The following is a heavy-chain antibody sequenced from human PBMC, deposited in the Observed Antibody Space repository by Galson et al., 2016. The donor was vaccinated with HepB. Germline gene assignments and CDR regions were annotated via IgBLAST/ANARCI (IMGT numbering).Heavy chain of an antibody. D-gene: IGHD5-18*01. J-gene: IGHJ6*02. Sequence: CAISGDSVTNDDTIWNWIRQSPSRGLEWLGRTYYRSQWFNEYVVSVKSRITINSDTSRNQFSLQLDSVTPDDTAAYFCTRGYMHTGMNVWGQGTTVTVSS. CDR1: GDSVTNDDTI. CDR2: TYYRSQWFN. V-gene: IGHV6-1*01. CDR3: TRGYMHTGMNV.